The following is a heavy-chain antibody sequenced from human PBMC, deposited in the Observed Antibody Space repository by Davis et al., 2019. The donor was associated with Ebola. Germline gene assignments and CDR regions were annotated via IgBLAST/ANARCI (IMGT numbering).Heavy chain of an antibody. D-gene: IGHD2-8*02. Sequence: GESLKISCKASGYIFSTSWIGWVRQMPGKGLEWMGIIYTGDSDTRYSPSFRGQVTISADKSIKTAFLQWSSLKASDTAMYYCASLRRTITGMDDSFDMWGQGTMVTVSS. J-gene: IGHJ3*02. CDR3: ASLRRTITGMDDSFDM. CDR1: GYIFSTSW. CDR2: IYTGDSDT. V-gene: IGHV5-51*01.